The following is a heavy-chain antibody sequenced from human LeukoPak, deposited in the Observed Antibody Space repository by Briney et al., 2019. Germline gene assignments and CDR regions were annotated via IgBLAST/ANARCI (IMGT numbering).Heavy chain of an antibody. Sequence: GGSLRLSCAASGFTFSSYAMHWVRQAPGKGLEWVAVISYDGSNKYYADSVKGRFTISRDNSKDTLYLQMNSLRAEDTAVNYCAKPRGVRGVIFDYWGQGTLVTVSS. CDR3: AKPRGVRGVIFDY. J-gene: IGHJ4*02. D-gene: IGHD3-10*01. CDR1: GFTFSSYA. V-gene: IGHV3-30-3*02. CDR2: ISYDGSNK.